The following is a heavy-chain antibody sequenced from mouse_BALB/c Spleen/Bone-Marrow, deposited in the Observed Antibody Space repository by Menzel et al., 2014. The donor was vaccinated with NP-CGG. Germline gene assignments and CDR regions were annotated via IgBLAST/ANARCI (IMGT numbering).Heavy chain of an antibody. V-gene: IGHV1-9*01. CDR3: ARSGLRSFPY. CDR2: ILPGSGST. J-gene: IGHJ3*01. CDR1: GYTFSSYS. Sequence: QVQLQQSGAELMKPGASVKISCKATGYTFSSYSIEWVKQRPGHGLEWIGEILPGSGSTNYNDKFKGKATFTADTSSNTAYMQLSSRTSEDSAVYYCARSGLRSFPYWGQGTLGTVSA. D-gene: IGHD1-1*01.